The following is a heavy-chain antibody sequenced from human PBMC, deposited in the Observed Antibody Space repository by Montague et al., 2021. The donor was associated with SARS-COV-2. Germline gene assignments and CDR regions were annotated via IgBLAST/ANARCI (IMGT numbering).Heavy chain of an antibody. Sequence: SLRLSCAGYGVSFGDYTMHWVRKAPGTGLEWLALITYDGGRKYYADSVGGRATVSRDNSKNTVSLQMNFLRPEDTAVYYCARAYSSAWYAGYWGQGTHVTVSS. CDR2: ITYDGGRK. CDR3: ARAYSSAWYAGY. V-gene: IGHV3-30*04. J-gene: IGHJ4*02. D-gene: IGHD6-19*01. CDR1: GVSFGDYT.